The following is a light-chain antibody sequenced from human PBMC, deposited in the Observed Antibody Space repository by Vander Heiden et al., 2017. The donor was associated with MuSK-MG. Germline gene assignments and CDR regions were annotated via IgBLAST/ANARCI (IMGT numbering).Light chain of an antibody. CDR2: IAS. CDR1: QSIGSH. CDR3: QQTYSTPRLT. J-gene: IGKJ4*01. Sequence: DIQMTQSPSSLSASVRDRVTITCRASQSIGSHLNWYQQKLGKAPKLLIYIASSLQSGVPSRFSGSGSGTEFTLTISSLQPEDSATYYCQQTYSTPRLTFGGGTKVEIK. V-gene: IGKV1-39*01.